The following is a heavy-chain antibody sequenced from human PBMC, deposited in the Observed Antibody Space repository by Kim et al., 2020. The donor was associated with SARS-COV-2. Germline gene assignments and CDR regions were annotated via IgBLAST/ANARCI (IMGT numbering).Heavy chain of an antibody. CDR2: ISYDGSNK. V-gene: IGHV3-30*04. J-gene: IGHJ6*02. CDR1: GFTFSSYA. Sequence: GGSLRLSCAASGFTFSSYAMHWVRQAPGKGLEWVAVISYDGSNKYYADSVKGRFTISRDNSKNTLYLQMNSLRAEDTAVYYCARGVIVVVPAAIPYYYGIDVWGQGTTVTVSS. CDR3: ARGVIVVVPAAIPYYYGIDV. D-gene: IGHD2-2*01.